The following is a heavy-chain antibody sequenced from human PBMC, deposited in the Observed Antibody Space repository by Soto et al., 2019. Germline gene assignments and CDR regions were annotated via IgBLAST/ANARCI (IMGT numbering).Heavy chain of an antibody. J-gene: IGHJ4*02. D-gene: IGHD1-26*01. Sequence: SETLSLTCAVSGYSITSGYYWGWIRQPPGQGLEWIGNIYHSGRTYYNPSLQSRVTVSVDTSKNHSSLKLSSLTAADTAVYYCATTSVSYPYWRQETPGTFSS. CDR2: IYHSGRT. CDR1: GYSITSGYY. CDR3: ATTSVSYPY. V-gene: IGHV4-38-2*01.